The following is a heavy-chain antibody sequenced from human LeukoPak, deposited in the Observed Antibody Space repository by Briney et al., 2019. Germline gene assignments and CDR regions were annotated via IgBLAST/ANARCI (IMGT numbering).Heavy chain of an antibody. CDR2: ISASGGST. J-gene: IGHJ4*02. Sequence: TGGSLRLSCAASGFTFSSYAMSWVRQAPGKGLEWVSAISASGGSTYYADSVKGRFTISRDNSKNTLYLQMNSLRAEDTAVYYCAKDGGRTYCSSSSCFFGYWGQGTLVTVSS. V-gene: IGHV3-23*01. D-gene: IGHD2-2*01. CDR3: AKDGGRTYCSSSSCFFGY. CDR1: GFTFSSYA.